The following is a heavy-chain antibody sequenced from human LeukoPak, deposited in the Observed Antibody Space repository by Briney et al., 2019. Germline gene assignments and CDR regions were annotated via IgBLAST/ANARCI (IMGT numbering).Heavy chain of an antibody. J-gene: IGHJ4*02. CDR2: ISSSSSTI. CDR1: GFTFSSYS. V-gene: IGHV3-48*01. CDR3: ASDIVVVPAAEEFDY. D-gene: IGHD2-2*01. Sequence: PGGSLRLSCAASGFTFSSYSMNWVRQAPGKGLEWVSYISSSSSTIYYADSVKGRFTISRDNAKNSLYLQMNSLRAEDTAVYYCASDIVVVPAAEEFDYWGQGTLVTVSS.